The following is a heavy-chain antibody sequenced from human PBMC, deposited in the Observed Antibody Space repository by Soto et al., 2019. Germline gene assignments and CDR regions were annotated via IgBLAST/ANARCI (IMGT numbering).Heavy chain of an antibody. J-gene: IGHJ4*02. CDR3: AKRDVPHSTSNAYFYDH. Sequence: EVQLLQSGGGLVQPGGSLTLSCGVSGFPFAPSTMSWVRQAPGKGLEWVSTISVSVGSTYSADSVQGRFTVSSAISDNTLFLRMTSLTADDTAVYFCAKRDVPHSTSNAYFYDHWGRGVPVTVSS. CDR1: GFPFAPST. V-gene: IGHV3-23*01. CDR2: ISVSVGST. D-gene: IGHD2-21*02.